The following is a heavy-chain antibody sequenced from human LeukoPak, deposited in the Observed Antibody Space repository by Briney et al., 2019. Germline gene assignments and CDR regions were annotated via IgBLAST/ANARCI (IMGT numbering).Heavy chain of an antibody. CDR1: GFIFRNYG. CDR2: IRYEGSETYDGRDE. CDR3: AGDFDY. Sequence: GGSLRLSCAGSGFIFRNYGMHWVRQAPGKGLEWVAFIRYEGSETYDGRDEYYADSVKGRFTISRDNFRNMLYLQMNSLRTEDTAVYYCAGDFDYWGQGTLVTVSS. J-gene: IGHJ4*02. V-gene: IGHV3-30*13.